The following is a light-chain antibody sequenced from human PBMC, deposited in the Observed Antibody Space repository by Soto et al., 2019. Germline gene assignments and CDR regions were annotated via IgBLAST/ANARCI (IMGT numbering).Light chain of an antibody. CDR3: QVWDSSSQHVV. CDR1: RIGSKS. V-gene: IGLV3-21*02. J-gene: IGLJ2*01. Sequence: SYELTQPPSVSVAPGQTARIPCGGNRIGSKSVHWSQQKPGQAPVLVAYEDNGRPSGIPDRFSGSNSGNTATLIIDRVEAGDEAAYYCQVWDSSSQHVVFGVGTKVTVL. CDR2: EDN.